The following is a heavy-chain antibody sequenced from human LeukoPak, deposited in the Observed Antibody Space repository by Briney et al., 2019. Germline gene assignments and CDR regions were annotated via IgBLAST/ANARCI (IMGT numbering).Heavy chain of an antibody. Sequence: SVKVSCKASGGTFSSYAISWVRQAPGQGLEWMGGIIPIFGTANYAQKFQGRVTITADESTSTAYMELSSLRSEDTAMYYCARGGNNLYYYDASSWFDPWGQGTLVTVSS. D-gene: IGHD3-22*01. J-gene: IGHJ5*02. CDR3: ARGGNNLYYYDASSWFDP. CDR2: IIPIFGTA. CDR1: GGTFSSYA. V-gene: IGHV1-69*01.